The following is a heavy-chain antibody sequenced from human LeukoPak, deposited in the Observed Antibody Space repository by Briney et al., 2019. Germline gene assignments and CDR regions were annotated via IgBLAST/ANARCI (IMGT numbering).Heavy chain of an antibody. CDR1: GFTFSSYG. D-gene: IGHD3-22*01. V-gene: IGHV3-33*01. CDR3: ARGQRYYDSSGYYSYFDY. Sequence: GGSLRLSCAASGFTFSSYGMHWVRQAPGKGLEWVAVIWYDGSNKYYADSVKGRFTISRDNSKNTLYLQMNSLRAEDTAVYYCARGQRYYDSSGYYSYFDYWGQGTLVTVSS. CDR2: IWYDGSNK. J-gene: IGHJ4*02.